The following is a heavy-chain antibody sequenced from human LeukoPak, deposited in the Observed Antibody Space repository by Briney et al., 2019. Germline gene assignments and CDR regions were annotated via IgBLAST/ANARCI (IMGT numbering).Heavy chain of an antibody. CDR3: ARDRGGAMIELPYFDY. D-gene: IGHD3-22*01. J-gene: IGHJ4*02. CDR1: GGTFTSYY. V-gene: IGHV1-46*01. CDR2: INPSGGST. Sequence: ASVKVSCKASGGTFTSYYMHWVRQAPGQGLEWMGIINPSGGSTSYAQKFQGRVTMTRDTSTSTVYMELSSLRSEDTAVYYCARDRGGAMIELPYFDYWGQGTLVTVSS.